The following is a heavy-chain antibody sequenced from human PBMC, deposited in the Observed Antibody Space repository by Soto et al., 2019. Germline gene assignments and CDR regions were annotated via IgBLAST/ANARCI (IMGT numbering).Heavy chain of an antibody. V-gene: IGHV1-46*01. CDR1: GYTFTSYY. D-gene: IGHD1-7*01. J-gene: IGHJ6*02. Sequence: QVQLVQSGAEVKKPGASVKVSCKASGYTFTSYYMHWVRQAPGQGLEWMGIINPSGGSTSYAQKFQGRVTMTRDTSTSTVYMELSSLRSEDTAVYYCARAPNWNYVRYGMDVGGQGTTVTVSS. CDR2: INPSGGST. CDR3: ARAPNWNYVRYGMDV.